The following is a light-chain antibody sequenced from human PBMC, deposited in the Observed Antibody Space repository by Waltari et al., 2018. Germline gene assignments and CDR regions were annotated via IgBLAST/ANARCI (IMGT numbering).Light chain of an antibody. CDR2: AVS. J-gene: IGLJ3*02. CDR1: SSDVGFSNY. Sequence: QSALTQPASVSGSPGQSITISCTGTSSDVGFSNYVSWYQQHPGKAPKLIIYAVSERPSGVSDRFSGSKSGNTASLTSSGLQAEDEADYYCNSYTGSSSWGFGGGTKLTVL. V-gene: IGLV2-14*01. CDR3: NSYTGSSSWG.